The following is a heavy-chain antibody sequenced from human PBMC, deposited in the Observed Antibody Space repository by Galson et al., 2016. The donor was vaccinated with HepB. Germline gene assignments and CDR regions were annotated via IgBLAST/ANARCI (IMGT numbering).Heavy chain of an antibody. CDR2: IYSGDRA. D-gene: IGHD1-26*01. V-gene: IGHV3-53*04. CDR1: GFTFSTCG. J-gene: IGHJ4*02. Sequence: SLRLSCAASGFTFSTCGMHWVRQAPGKGLEWVSSIYSGDRAYYADSVKGRFTISRHNSKNTLYLQMNSLRTEDTAVYYCVRSAYSGSYFDYWGQGTLVTVSS. CDR3: VRSAYSGSYFDY.